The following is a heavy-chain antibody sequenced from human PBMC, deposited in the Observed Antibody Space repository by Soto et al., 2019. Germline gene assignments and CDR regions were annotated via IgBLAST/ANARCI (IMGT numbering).Heavy chain of an antibody. J-gene: IGHJ6*03. D-gene: IGHD2-2*01. CDR2: INPNSGGT. CDR1: GYTFTGYY. V-gene: IGHV1-2*04. Sequence: GASVKVSCKASGYTFTGYYMHWVRQAPGQGLEWMGWINPNSGGTNYAQKFQGWVTMTRDTSISTAYMKLSRLRSDDTAVYYRARGCSSTSCYRLDYYYMDVWGKGTTVTVSS. CDR3: ARGCSSTSCYRLDYYYMDV.